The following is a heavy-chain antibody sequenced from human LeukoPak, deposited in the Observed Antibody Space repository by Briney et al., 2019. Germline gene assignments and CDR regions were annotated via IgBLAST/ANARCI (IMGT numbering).Heavy chain of an antibody. J-gene: IGHJ4*02. D-gene: IGHD6-19*01. CDR1: GFTFTSYD. V-gene: IGHV3-30*02. CDR3: ASKQWLVSDFDY. Sequence: GGSLRLSCAASGFTFTSYDMHWVRQAPGKGLEWVAFIRYDGSNKYYADSVKGRFTISRDNSKNTLYLQMNSLRAEDTAVYYCASKQWLVSDFDYWGQGTLVTVSS. CDR2: IRYDGSNK.